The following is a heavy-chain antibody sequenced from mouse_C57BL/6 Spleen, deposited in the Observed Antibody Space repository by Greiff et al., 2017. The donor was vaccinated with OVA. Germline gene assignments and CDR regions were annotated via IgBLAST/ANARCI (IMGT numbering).Heavy chain of an antibody. V-gene: IGHV1-22*01. CDR1: GYTFTDYN. Sequence: EVQLQQSGPELVKPGASVKMSCKASGYTFTDYNMHWVKQSHGKSLEWIGYINPNNGGTSYNQKFKGKATLTVNKSSSTAYMGLRSLTSEASAVYYCERMGLYSNCTYWGQGTLVTVSA. D-gene: IGHD2-5*01. J-gene: IGHJ3*01. CDR3: ERMGLYSNCTY. CDR2: INPNNGGT.